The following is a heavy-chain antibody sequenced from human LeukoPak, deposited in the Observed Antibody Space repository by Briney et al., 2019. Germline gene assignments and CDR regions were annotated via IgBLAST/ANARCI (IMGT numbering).Heavy chain of an antibody. CDR2: INPNSGGT. CDR3: ARATYYDFWSGPDP. Sequence: GASVKVSCKASGYTFTGYYMHWVRQAPGQGLEWMGRINPNSGGTNYAQKFQGRVTMTRDTSISTAYMELSRLRSDDTAVCYCARATYYDFWSGPDPWGQGTLVTVSS. CDR1: GYTFTGYY. V-gene: IGHV1-2*06. J-gene: IGHJ5*02. D-gene: IGHD3-3*01.